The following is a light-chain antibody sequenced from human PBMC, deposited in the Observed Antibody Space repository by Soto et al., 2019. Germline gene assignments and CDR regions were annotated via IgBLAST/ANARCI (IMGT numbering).Light chain of an antibody. CDR2: DAS. Sequence: DIQMTQSPSTLSASVGDRVTITCRASQSVRNWLAWYQQKPGKAPKLLIYDASSLESGVPSRFSGSGFGTEFTLTISSLQPDDFATYYRQQFNTYSYTFGQGTRVEIK. CDR1: QSVRNW. J-gene: IGKJ2*01. CDR3: QQFNTYSYT. V-gene: IGKV1-5*01.